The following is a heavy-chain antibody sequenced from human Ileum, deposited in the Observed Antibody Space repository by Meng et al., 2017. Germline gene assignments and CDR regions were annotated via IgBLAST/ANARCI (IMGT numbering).Heavy chain of an antibody. D-gene: IGHD3-22*01. CDR3: SRTSYYDNSGYYPG. J-gene: IGHJ4*02. CDR2: MHHDGRT. Sequence: VRLQESGPAWVKPSGTLSLPCTVSGGSITNKDWWSWVRQPPGKGLEWIGEMHHDGRTNYNPSLKSRVTISVDTSKNQFSLKLSSVTAADTAVYYCSRTSYYDNSGYYPGWGQGTLVTVSS. CDR1: GGSITNKDW. V-gene: IGHV4-4*02.